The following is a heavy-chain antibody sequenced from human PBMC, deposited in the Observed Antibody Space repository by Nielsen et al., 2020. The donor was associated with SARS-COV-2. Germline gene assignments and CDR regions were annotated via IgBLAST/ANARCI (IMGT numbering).Heavy chain of an antibody. CDR1: GGTFSSYA. D-gene: IGHD3-10*01. Sequence: SVKVSCKASGGTFSSYAISWVRQAPGQGLEWMGGIIPIFGTANYAQKFQGRVTITADESTSTAYMELSSLRSEDTAVYYCARCHYASQTYYNPSDFDLWGRGTLVTVSS. CDR2: IIPIFGTA. J-gene: IGHJ2*01. V-gene: IGHV1-69*13. CDR3: ARCHYASQTYYNPSDFDL.